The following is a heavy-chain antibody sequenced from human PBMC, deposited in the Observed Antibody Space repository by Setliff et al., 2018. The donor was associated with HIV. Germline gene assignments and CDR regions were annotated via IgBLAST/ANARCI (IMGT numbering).Heavy chain of an antibody. D-gene: IGHD4-17*01. CDR3: ARRFNPQIYGGNSEDYFDY. Sequence: GESLKISCKGSGYSFTSYWIGWVRQMPGKGLEWMGIIYPGDSDTRYSPSFQGQVTISADKSISTAYLQWSSLKASDTAMYYCARRFNPQIYGGNSEDYFDYWGQGTPVTVSS. J-gene: IGHJ4*02. V-gene: IGHV5-51*01. CDR2: IYPGDSDT. CDR1: GYSFTSYW.